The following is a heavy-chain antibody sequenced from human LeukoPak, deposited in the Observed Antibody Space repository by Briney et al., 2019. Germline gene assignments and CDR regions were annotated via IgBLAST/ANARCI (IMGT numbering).Heavy chain of an antibody. J-gene: IGHJ4*02. V-gene: IGHV1-69*04. CDR3: ARGSAILTAPLDY. CDR1: GGTFSSYA. Sequence: ASVKVSCKASGGTFSSYAISWVRHAPGQGLEWRGRIIPILGIANYAQKFQGRVTITADKSTSTAYMELSSLRSEDTAVYYCARGSAILTAPLDYWGQGTLVTVSS. D-gene: IGHD3-9*01. CDR2: IIPILGIA.